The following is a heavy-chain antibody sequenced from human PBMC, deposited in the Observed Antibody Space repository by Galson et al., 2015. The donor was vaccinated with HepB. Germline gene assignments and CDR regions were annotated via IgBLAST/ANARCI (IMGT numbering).Heavy chain of an antibody. CDR1: GFSFSNYW. CDR3: ARGSPDSGGYRNFFGY. Sequence: SLRLSCAASGFSFSNYWMHWVRQTPGKGLEWVANIQQDENEIHYLDSVRGRFTISRDNGKNSLFLQMNSLRVEDTAVYYCARGSPDSGGYRNFFGYWGQGTLVTVSS. CDR2: IQQDENEI. V-gene: IGHV3-7*03. J-gene: IGHJ4*02. D-gene: IGHD3-22*01.